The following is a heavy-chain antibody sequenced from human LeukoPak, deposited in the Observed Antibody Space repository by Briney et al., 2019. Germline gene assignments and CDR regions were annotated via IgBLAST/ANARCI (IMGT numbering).Heavy chain of an antibody. D-gene: IGHD2-21*01. V-gene: IGHV1-2*02. CDR3: ARRDVQYSFEN. CDR1: GYTITGFY. J-gene: IGHJ4*02. Sequence: ASVKVSCKASGYTITGFYIHWVRQAPGQGPEWMGWINPNGGGTNYAQKFQGRVTMTRDTSISTVYMELSRLKSDDTAVYYCARRDVQYSFENWGRGTLVTVSS. CDR2: INPNGGGT.